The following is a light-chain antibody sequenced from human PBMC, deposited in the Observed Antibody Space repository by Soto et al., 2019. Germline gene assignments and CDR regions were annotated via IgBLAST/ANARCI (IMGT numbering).Light chain of an antibody. V-gene: IGKV3-15*01. J-gene: IGKJ3*01. CDR3: QQYNNWPFT. Sequence: EIVMTQSPATLSVSPGERATLSCRASQSVSSNLACYQQKPGQAPMLLIYGASTRATGIPARFSGSESGTQFTRTISSLQSEDFAVYYCQQYNNWPFTCGAGNKVDIK. CDR1: QSVSSN. CDR2: GAS.